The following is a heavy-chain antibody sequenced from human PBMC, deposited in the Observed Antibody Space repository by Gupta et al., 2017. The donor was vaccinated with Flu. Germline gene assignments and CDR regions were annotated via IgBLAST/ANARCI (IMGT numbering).Heavy chain of an antibody. Sequence: QVQLQESGPGLVKPSETLSLTCTVSGGSISSYYWSWIRQPAGKGLEWIGRIYTSGSTDYNPSLKSRVTMSVDTSKNQFSLKLSSVTAADTAVYYCARDLMTTVTTGAFDYWGQGTLVTVSS. J-gene: IGHJ4*02. CDR2: IYTSGST. CDR1: GGSISSYY. V-gene: IGHV4-4*07. CDR3: ARDLMTTVTTGAFDY. D-gene: IGHD4-17*01.